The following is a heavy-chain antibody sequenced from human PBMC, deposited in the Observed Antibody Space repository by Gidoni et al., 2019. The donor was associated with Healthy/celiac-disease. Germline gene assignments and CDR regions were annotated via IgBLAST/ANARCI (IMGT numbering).Heavy chain of an antibody. Sequence: QVQLVESGGCLVKPGGYLRRFFAASGFTFSDYYMSLIHQAPGKGLEWVSYISSSCSTIYYADSVKCRFTISRDNAKNSLYLQMNSLRAEDTAVYYCARATGTPNASGDYWGQGTLVTVSS. D-gene: IGHD1-1*01. V-gene: IGHV3-11*01. J-gene: IGHJ4*02. CDR3: ARATGTPNASGDY. CDR1: GFTFSDYY. CDR2: ISSSCSTI.